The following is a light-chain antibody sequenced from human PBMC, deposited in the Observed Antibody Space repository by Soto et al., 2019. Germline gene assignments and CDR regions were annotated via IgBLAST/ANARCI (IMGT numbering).Light chain of an antibody. J-gene: IGKJ1*01. V-gene: IGKV1-27*01. CDR1: QAISNY. CDR3: QKYNSAPWT. CDR2: GAS. Sequence: DIQLTQSPSSLSASVGARVTITCRASQAISNYLAWYQQKPGKVPNLLMYGASALRSGVPSRFSGSGSGTDFTLTISSLQPEDVATYYCQKYNSAPWTFGQGTKVEIK.